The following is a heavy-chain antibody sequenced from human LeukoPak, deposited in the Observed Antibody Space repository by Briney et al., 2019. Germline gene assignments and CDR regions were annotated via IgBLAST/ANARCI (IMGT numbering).Heavy chain of an antibody. Sequence: GSLRLSCAASGFTFSSHSMNWIRQPPGKGLEWIGYIYYSGSTNYNPSLKSRVTISVDTSKNQFSLKLSSVTAADTAVYYCARAAGNGYDFWSGYFTRTDYYYMDVWGKGTTVTVSS. CDR1: GFTFSSHS. CDR2: IYYSGST. D-gene: IGHD3-3*01. CDR3: ARAAGNGYDFWSGYFTRTDYYYMDV. J-gene: IGHJ6*03. V-gene: IGHV4-59*11.